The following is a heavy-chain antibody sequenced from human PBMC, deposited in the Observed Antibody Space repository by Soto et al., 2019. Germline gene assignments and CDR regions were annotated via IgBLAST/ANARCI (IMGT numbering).Heavy chain of an antibody. CDR2: IYYSGST. CDR1: GGSISSSSYY. J-gene: IGHJ6*03. V-gene: IGHV4-39*01. Sequence: PSETLSLTCTVSGGSISSSSYYWGWIRQPPGKGLEWIGSIYYSGSTYYNPSLKSRVTISVDTSKNQFSLKLSSVTAADTAVYYCATTGGSYYYYYMDVWGKGTTVTVSS. D-gene: IGHD6-25*01. CDR3: ATTGGSYYYYYMDV.